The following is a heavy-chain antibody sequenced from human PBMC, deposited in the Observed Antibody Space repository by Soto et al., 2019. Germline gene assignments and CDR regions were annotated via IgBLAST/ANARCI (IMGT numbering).Heavy chain of an antibody. CDR1: GFTFTNYA. V-gene: IGHV3-23*01. CDR2: VSSGGST. J-gene: IGHJ4*02. D-gene: IGHD2-15*01. Sequence: EVQLLESGGGSVQPEGSLRLSCAASGFTFTNYAMGWVRQAPGKGLEWVSVVSSGGSTYYADSVTGRFTVSRDNSKNTLSLQMNSLRAEDTAVYYCAKRRGAGGHFDYWGQGALVTVSS. CDR3: AKRRGAGGHFDY.